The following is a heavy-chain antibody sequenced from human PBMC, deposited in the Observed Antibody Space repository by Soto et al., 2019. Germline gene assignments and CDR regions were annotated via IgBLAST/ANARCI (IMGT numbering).Heavy chain of an antibody. D-gene: IGHD2-2*02. CDR2: ISSSGNTV. J-gene: IGHJ4*02. CDR1: GFTFSSYE. V-gene: IGHV3-48*03. Sequence: GGSLRLSCAASGFTFSSYEVNWVRQAPGKGLEWVSYISSSGNTVYYADSVKGRFTISRDNAKNSLYLQMNSLRVEDTAVYYCASRNTGGFDYWGQGTPVTVSS. CDR3: ASRNTGGFDY.